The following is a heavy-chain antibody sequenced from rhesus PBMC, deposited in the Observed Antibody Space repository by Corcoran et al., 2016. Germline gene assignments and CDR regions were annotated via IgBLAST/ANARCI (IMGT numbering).Heavy chain of an antibody. Sequence: EVQLVETGGGLVQPGGSLKLSCAASGFTFSSYGMSWVRQAPGMGLEWVSAINSGGGSTYYADSVKGRFTISRDNSKNTLSLQMNSLRAEDTAVYYCAKEYSNYDYFDYWGQGVLVTVSS. D-gene: IGHD4-23*01. CDR1: GFTFSSYG. V-gene: IGHV3S5*01. CDR2: INSGGGST. J-gene: IGHJ4*01. CDR3: AKEYSNYDYFDY.